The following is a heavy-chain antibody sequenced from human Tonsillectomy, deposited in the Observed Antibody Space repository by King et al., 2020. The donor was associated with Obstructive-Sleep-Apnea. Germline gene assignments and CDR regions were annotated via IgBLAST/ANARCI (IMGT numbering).Heavy chain of an antibody. CDR1: GFTFSSYA. V-gene: IGHV3-30*04. CDR2: ISYDGSKK. J-gene: IGHJ6*02. CDR3: ARPNYGDYVDYYYYGMDV. D-gene: IGHD4-17*01. Sequence: QLVESGGGVVQPGRSLRLSCAASGFTFSSYAMHWVRQAPGKGLEWVAVISYDGSKKYHADSVKGRFTISRDNSKNTLSLQMNSLRAEDTGVYYCARPNYGDYVDYYYYGMDVWGQGTTVTVSS.